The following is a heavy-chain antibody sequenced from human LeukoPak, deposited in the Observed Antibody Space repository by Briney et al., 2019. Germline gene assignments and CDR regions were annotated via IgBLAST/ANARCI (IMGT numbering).Heavy chain of an antibody. Sequence: WASVKVSCKASGYTFTSYDINWVRQATGQGLEWMGWMNPNSGNTGYAQKFQGRVTMTRNTSISTAYMELSSLRSEDTAVYYCAHSPRLGYCSGGSCYSVNWFDPWGQGTLVTVSS. CDR2: MNPNSGNT. CDR1: GYTFTSYD. D-gene: IGHD2-15*01. J-gene: IGHJ5*02. CDR3: AHSPRLGYCSGGSCYSVNWFDP. V-gene: IGHV1-8*01.